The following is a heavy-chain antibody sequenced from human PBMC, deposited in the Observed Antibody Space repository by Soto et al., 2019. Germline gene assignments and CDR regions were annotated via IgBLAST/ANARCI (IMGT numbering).Heavy chain of an antibody. CDR1: GFTFSSYA. V-gene: IGHV3-23*01. CDR3: AKGGVSRPDY. Sequence: PGGSLRLSCAASGFTFSSYAMTWVRQAPGKGLEWASSVLSNGGSTYYADSVKGRFTISRDNSKNTLYLQMNSLCAEDTAVYYCAKGGVSRPDYWGQGSQVTVSS. CDR2: VLSNGGST. D-gene: IGHD3-10*01. J-gene: IGHJ4*02.